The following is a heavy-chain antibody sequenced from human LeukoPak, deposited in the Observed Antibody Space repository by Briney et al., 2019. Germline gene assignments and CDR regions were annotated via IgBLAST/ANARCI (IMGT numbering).Heavy chain of an antibody. D-gene: IGHD5-12*01. Sequence: ASVKVSCKASGYTFTGYYMHWVRQAPGQGLEWMGWMNPNSGNTGYAQKFQGRVTMTRNTSISTAYMELSSLRSEDTAVYYCASYSGYDYASNYWGQGTLVTVSS. CDR3: ASYSGYDYASNY. CDR1: GYTFTGYY. CDR2: MNPNSGNT. J-gene: IGHJ4*02. V-gene: IGHV1-8*02.